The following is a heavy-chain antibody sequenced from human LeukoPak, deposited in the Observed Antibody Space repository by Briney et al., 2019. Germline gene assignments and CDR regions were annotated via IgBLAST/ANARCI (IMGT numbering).Heavy chain of an antibody. CDR3: ARGTMVDPFDY. J-gene: IGHJ4*02. Sequence: PSETLSLTCTVSGGSISSYYWSWIRQPPGKGLEWIGYIYYSGSTNYNPSLKSRVTISVDTSKNQFSLKLSSVTAADTAAYYCARGTMVDPFDYWGQGTLVTVSS. CDR2: IYYSGST. CDR1: GGSISSYY. V-gene: IGHV4-59*01. D-gene: IGHD4/OR15-4a*01.